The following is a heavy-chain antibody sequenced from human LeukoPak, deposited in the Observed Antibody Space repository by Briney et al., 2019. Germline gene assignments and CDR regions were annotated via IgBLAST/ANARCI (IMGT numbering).Heavy chain of an antibody. J-gene: IGHJ4*02. CDR2: ISYSGTT. Sequence: PSETLSLTCTVSSASISSSPYYWGWTRQSPGKGLEWVGSISYSGTTYYNPSLKSRVTISVDTSKNQFSLKVNSVVAADTAVYYCAANSADYNTLGSSYKVWGQGTLVTVSS. V-gene: IGHV4-39*01. CDR1: SASISSSPYY. D-gene: IGHD3-10*01. CDR3: AANSADYNTLGSSYKV.